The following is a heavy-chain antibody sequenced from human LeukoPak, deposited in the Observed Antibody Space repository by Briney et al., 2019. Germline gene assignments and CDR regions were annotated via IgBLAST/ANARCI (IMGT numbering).Heavy chain of an antibody. J-gene: IGHJ4*02. CDR2: ISGSGGST. Sequence: GGSLRLSCAASGFTFSSYAMSWVRQAPGKGLEWVSAISGSGGSTYYADSVKGRFTISRDNSKNTLYLQMNSLRAEDTAVYYCANRPYYYDSSGSHYWGQGTLVTVSS. CDR1: GFTFSSYA. D-gene: IGHD3-22*01. V-gene: IGHV3-23*01. CDR3: ANRPYYYDSSGSHY.